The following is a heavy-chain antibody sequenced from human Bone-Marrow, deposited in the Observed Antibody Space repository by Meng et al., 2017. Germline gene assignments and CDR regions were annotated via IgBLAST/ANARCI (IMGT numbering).Heavy chain of an antibody. Sequence: GESLKISCADSGFTVSSYYMSWVRQAPGKGLEYVSVIYSGGTTYYADSVKGRFNISRDNAENSLYLQMNSLRAEDTAVYYCASAVGASASGIYYFDSWGQGTLVTVSS. CDR2: IYSGGTT. CDR3: ASAVGASASGIYYFDS. D-gene: IGHD1-26*01. J-gene: IGHJ4*02. V-gene: IGHV3-66*01. CDR1: GFTVSSYY.